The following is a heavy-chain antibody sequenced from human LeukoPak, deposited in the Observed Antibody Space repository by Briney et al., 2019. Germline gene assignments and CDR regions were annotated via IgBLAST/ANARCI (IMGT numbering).Heavy chain of an antibody. D-gene: IGHD6-19*01. Sequence: GGSLRLSCAASGFTFSGYAVSWVRQAPGKGLEWVSGISGSGGSTYYADSVKGRFTISRDNSKNTLYLQMNSLRAEDTAVYYCASGVAVAGTPIDYWGQGTLVTVSS. CDR3: ASGVAVAGTPIDY. J-gene: IGHJ4*02. CDR2: ISGSGGST. CDR1: GFTFSGYA. V-gene: IGHV3-23*01.